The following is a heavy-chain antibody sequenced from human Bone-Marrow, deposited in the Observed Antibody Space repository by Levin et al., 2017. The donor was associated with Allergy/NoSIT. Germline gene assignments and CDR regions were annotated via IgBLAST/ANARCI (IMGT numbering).Heavy chain of an antibody. CDR1: FFPFFLPF. CDR2: IYTGDTT. D-gene: IGHD6-19*01. Sequence: SLLLSFSSSFFPFFLPFLGWVRQAPGKGLEWVSIIYTGDTTYYADSVRGRFTISRDTSKNTLYLQMNTLRPDDTAVYYCASRPGAEAGPFDFWGQGTLVTVSS. CDR3: ASRPGAEAGPFDF. V-gene: IGHV3-66*02. J-gene: IGHJ4*02.